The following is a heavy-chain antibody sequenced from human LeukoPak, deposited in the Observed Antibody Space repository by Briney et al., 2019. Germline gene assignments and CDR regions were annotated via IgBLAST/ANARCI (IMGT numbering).Heavy chain of an antibody. CDR3: ARDISGSYSTDY. V-gene: IGHV3-30*02. CDR2: IRYDGSNK. CDR1: GFTFSSYG. J-gene: IGHJ4*02. D-gene: IGHD1-26*01. Sequence: GGSLRLSCAASGFTFSSYGMHWVRQAPGKGLEWVAFIRYDGSNKYYADSVKGRFTISRDNSKNTLYLQMNSLRVEDTSVYHCARDISGSYSTDYWGQGTLVTVSS.